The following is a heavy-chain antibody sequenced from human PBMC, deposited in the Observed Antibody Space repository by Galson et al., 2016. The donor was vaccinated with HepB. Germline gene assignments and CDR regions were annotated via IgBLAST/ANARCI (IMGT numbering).Heavy chain of an antibody. CDR3: ARRGAAAGGWYY. Sequence: SCKASGYTFTSYGISWVRQAPGQGLERMGWISAYNGNTNYAQKLQGRVTMTTDTSTSTAYMELRSLRADDTAVYYCARRGAAAGGWYYWGQGTLVTVSS. CDR2: ISAYNGNT. D-gene: IGHD6-13*01. V-gene: IGHV1-18*01. CDR1: GYTFTSYG. J-gene: IGHJ4*02.